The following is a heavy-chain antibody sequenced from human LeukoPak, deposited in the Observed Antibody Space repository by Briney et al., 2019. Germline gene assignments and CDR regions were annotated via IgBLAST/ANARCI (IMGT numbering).Heavy chain of an antibody. CDR3: AREQVGDYGDYEVVWFDP. CDR1: GYTFTGYY. V-gene: IGHV1-2*02. Sequence: ASVKVSCKVSGYTFTGYYMHWVRQAPGQGLEWMGWINPNSGGTNYAQKFQGRVTITADESTSTAYMELSSLKSEDTTVYYCAREQVGDYGDYEVVWFDPWGQGTLVTVSS. D-gene: IGHD4-17*01. J-gene: IGHJ5*02. CDR2: INPNSGGT.